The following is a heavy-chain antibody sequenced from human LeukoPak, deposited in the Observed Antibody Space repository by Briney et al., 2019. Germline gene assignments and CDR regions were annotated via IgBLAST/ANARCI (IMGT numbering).Heavy chain of an antibody. CDR2: INHSGST. J-gene: IGHJ3*01. Sequence: SSETLSLTCAVYGGSFSGYYWSWIRQPPGKGLEWIGEINHSGSTNYNPSLKSRVTISVGTSRNQFSLKLGSVTAADTAVYYCARGSSDAFDLWGQGTMVTVSS. CDR3: ARGSSDAFDL. V-gene: IGHV4-34*01. CDR1: GGSFSGYY.